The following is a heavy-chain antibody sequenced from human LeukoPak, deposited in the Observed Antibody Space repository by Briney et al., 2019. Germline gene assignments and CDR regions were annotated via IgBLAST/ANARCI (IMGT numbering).Heavy chain of an antibody. J-gene: IGHJ6*02. V-gene: IGHV1-8*01. CDR3: ARHGGRIPSYGMDV. CDR1: GYTFTSYD. CDR2: MNPNSGNT. D-gene: IGHD2-15*01. Sequence: PEASVKVSCKASGYTFTSYDINWVRQTTGQGLEWMGWMNPNSGNTGYAQKFQGRVTMTRNTSISTAYMELSSLRSEDTAVYYCARHGGRIPSYGMDVWGQGTTVTVSS.